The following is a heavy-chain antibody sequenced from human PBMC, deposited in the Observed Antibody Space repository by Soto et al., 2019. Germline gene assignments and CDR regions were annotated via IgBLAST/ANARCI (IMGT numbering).Heavy chain of an antibody. J-gene: IGHJ6*02. V-gene: IGHV5-51*01. Sequence: PGESLKISCKGSGYRFPSYWIAWVRQTPGKGLEWMGIIYPGDSDTIYNPSFQGQVTFSADKSTSTAYLHWSSLKASDTAIYYCARKGSTGAYYYYGMEVWGQGTTVTVS. CDR2: IYPGDSDT. D-gene: IGHD2-2*01. CDR3: ARKGSTGAYYYYGMEV. CDR1: GYRFPSYW.